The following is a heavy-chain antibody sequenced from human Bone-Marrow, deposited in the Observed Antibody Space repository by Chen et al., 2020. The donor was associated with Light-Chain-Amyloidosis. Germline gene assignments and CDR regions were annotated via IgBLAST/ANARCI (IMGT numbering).Heavy chain of an antibody. V-gene: IGHV4-39*01. J-gene: IGHJ4*02. CDR2: MSYSGST. D-gene: IGHD2-15*01. CDR1: GGSISINSYY. CDR3: ARMFGFCSGGSCYSAYFDY. Sequence: QLQLQESGPGLVRPSETLSLTCTVSGGSISINSYYWGWIRQPPGKGLEWIGSMSYSGSTYYSPSLKSRVTISVDTPKNQFSLRLNSVTAADTALYYCARMFGFCSGGSCYSAYFDYWGRGALVTVSS.